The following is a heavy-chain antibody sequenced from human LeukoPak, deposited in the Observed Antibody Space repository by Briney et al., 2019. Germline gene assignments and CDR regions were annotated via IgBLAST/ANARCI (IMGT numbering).Heavy chain of an antibody. CDR3: ARGTATAYYPINWFDP. D-gene: IGHD1-26*01. Sequence: PSQTLSLTCAISGDXVSSNSAAWNWIRQSPSRDLEWLGRTHYRYKWYNDYAVSVKSRITINPDTSKNQFSLQLNSVTPEDTAVYYCARGTATAYYPINWFDPWGQGILVTVPS. CDR1: GDXVSSNSAA. V-gene: IGHV6-1*01. J-gene: IGHJ5*02. CDR2: THYRYKWYN.